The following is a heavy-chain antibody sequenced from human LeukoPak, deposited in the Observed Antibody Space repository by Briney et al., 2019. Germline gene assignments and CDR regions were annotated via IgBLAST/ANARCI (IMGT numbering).Heavy chain of an antibody. J-gene: IGHJ4*02. CDR1: GFTFSSYG. CDR2: IWYDGSNK. CDR3: VRVQGRWLQFSSAYDY. Sequence: GGSLRLPCAASGFTFSSYGMHWIRQAPGKGLEWVAVIWYDGSNKYYADSVKGRFTISRDNSKNTLYLQMNSLRAEDTAVYYCVRVQGRWLQFSSAYDYWGQGTLVTVSS. D-gene: IGHD5-12*01. V-gene: IGHV3-33*01.